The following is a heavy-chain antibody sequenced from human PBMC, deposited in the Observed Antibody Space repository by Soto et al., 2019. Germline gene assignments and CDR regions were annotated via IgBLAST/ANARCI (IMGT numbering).Heavy chain of an antibody. Sequence: SVKVSCKASGGTFSSYAISWVRQAPGQGLEWMGGIIPIFGTANYAQKFQGRVTITADKSTSTAYMELSSPRSEDTAVYYCATVRPNITMIVVAHAFDIWGQGTMVTVSS. J-gene: IGHJ3*02. D-gene: IGHD3-22*01. CDR3: ATVRPNITMIVVAHAFDI. CDR2: IIPIFGTA. V-gene: IGHV1-69*06. CDR1: GGTFSSYA.